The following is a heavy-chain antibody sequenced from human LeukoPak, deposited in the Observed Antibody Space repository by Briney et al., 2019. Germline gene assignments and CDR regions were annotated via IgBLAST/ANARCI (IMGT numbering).Heavy chain of an antibody. CDR1: GGTFSSYA. J-gene: IGHJ6*03. Sequence: SVKVSCKASGGTFSSYAISWVRQAPGQGLEWMGGIIPIFGTANYAQKFQGRVTITADKSTSTAYMELSSLRSEDTAVYYCASQVYYYYYMDVWGKGTTVTVSS. CDR3: ASQVYYYYYMDV. CDR2: IIPIFGTA. V-gene: IGHV1-69*06.